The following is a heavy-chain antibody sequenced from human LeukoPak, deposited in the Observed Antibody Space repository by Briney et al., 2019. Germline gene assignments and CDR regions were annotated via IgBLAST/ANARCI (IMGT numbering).Heavy chain of an antibody. CDR1: GGSFSGYY. J-gene: IGHJ4*02. CDR2: INHSGST. V-gene: IGHV4-34*01. Sequence: PSETLSLTCAVYGGSFSGYYWSWIRQPPGKGLEWIGEINHSGSTNYNPSLKSRVTISVDTSKNQFSLKLSSVTAADTAVYYCARGAGGSVVPAARLIGYWGQGTLVTVSS. D-gene: IGHD2-2*01. CDR3: ARGAGGSVVPAARLIGY.